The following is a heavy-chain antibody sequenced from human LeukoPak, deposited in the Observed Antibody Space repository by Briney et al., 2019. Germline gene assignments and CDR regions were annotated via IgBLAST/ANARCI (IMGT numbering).Heavy chain of an antibody. Sequence: GASVKVSCKASSNTFTNSGISWVRQAPGQGLGWMGWINGDYGNTNYGQRFQDRVTMTIDTSTGTAYMELRSLRGDDTAVYYCALTRSYNYGMDVWGQGTTVTVSS. D-gene: IGHD3-10*01. CDR1: SNTFTNSG. CDR2: INGDYGNT. V-gene: IGHV1-18*01. J-gene: IGHJ6*02. CDR3: ALTRSYNYGMDV.